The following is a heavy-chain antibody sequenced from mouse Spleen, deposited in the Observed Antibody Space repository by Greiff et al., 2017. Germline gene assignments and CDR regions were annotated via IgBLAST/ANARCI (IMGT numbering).Heavy chain of an antibody. Sequence: QVQLQQPGAELVMPGASVKLSCKASGYTFTSYWMHWVKQRPGQGLEWIGEIDPSDSYTNYNQKFKGQATLTVDKSSSTAYMQLSSLTSEDSAVYYCAIRMVKAWFAYWGQGTLVTVSA. J-gene: IGHJ3*01. D-gene: IGHD2-1*01. CDR3: AIRMVKAWFAY. V-gene: IGHV1-69*01. CDR1: GYTFTSYW. CDR2: IDPSDSYT.